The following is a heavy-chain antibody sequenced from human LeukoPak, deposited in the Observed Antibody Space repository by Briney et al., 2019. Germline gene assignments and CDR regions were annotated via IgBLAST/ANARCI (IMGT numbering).Heavy chain of an antibody. CDR3: AKGGPMVRGVIIRSY. CDR2: ISGNSDYI. D-gene: IGHD3-10*01. Sequence: GGSLRLSCAASGFTFSIYGMNWVRRAPGKGLEWISYISGNSDYIYQADSVKGRFFISRDNAQDSLYLHINNLRAEDTAVYYCAKGGPMVRGVIIRSYWGQGTLVTVSS. V-gene: IGHV3-21*05. CDR1: GFTFSIYG. J-gene: IGHJ4*02.